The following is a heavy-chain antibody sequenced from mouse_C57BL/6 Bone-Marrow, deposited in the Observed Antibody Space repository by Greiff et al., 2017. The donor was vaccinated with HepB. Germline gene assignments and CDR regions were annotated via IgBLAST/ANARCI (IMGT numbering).Heavy chain of an antibody. Sequence: EVKLMESWGGLVKPGGSLKLSCAASGFTFSDYGMHWVRQAPEKGLEWVAYISSGSSTIYYADTVKGRFTISRDNAKNTLFLQMTSLRSEDTAMYYCARLRRAWFAYWGQGTLVTVSA. D-gene: IGHD2-4*01. V-gene: IGHV5-17*01. CDR3: ARLRRAWFAY. CDR2: ISSGSSTI. CDR1: GFTFSDYG. J-gene: IGHJ3*01.